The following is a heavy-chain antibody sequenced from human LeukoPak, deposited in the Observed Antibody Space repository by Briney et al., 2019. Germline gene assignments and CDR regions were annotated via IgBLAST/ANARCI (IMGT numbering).Heavy chain of an antibody. CDR3: ARQHGSGSYYSRAIDY. J-gene: IGHJ4*02. CDR2: IYPGDSDT. CDR1: GYSFTTYW. Sequence: GESLKISCEASGYSFTTYWIGRVRQMPGKGLEWMGIIYPGDSDTRYSPSFQGQVTISADKSISTAYLQWSRLKASDTAMYYCARQHGSGSYYSRAIDYWGQGTLVTVSS. D-gene: IGHD3-10*01. V-gene: IGHV5-51*01.